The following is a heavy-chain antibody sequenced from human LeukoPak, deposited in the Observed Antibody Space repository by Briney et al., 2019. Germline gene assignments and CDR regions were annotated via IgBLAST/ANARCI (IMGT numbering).Heavy chain of an antibody. CDR3: ARGLPYYDSSGYYPHFDY. CDR1: GFTFSSYA. D-gene: IGHD3-22*01. J-gene: IGHJ4*02. CDR2: ISYDGSTK. V-gene: IGHV3-30*04. Sequence: QPGGSLRLSCAASGFTFSSYAMHWVRQAPGKGLEWVAVISYDGSTKYYADSVKGPFTISRDTSKSTLYLQMNSLRAEDTAVYYCARGLPYYDSSGYYPHFDYWGQGTLVTVSS.